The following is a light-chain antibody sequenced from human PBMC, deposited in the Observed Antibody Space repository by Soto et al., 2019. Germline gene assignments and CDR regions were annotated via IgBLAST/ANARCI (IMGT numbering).Light chain of an antibody. CDR1: SSDVGGYNY. CDR2: EVS. J-gene: IGLJ2*01. V-gene: IGLV2-14*01. CDR3: SSYASSRTLV. Sequence: QSVLTQPASVSGSPGQSITISCTGTSSDVGGYNYVSWYQQHPGKAPKLMIYEVSNRPSGVSNRFSASKSGNTASLTISGLQADDEADYYCSSYASSRTLVFGGGTKVTVL.